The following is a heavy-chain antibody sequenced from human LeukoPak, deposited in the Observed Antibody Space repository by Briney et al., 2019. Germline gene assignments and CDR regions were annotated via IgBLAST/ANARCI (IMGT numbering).Heavy chain of an antibody. CDR3: AKSPYSSSWSLKYYFDY. V-gene: IGHV3-23*01. J-gene: IGHJ4*02. CDR2: ISGSGGST. CDR1: GFTFSSYA. Sequence: PGGSLRLSCAASGFTFSSYAMSWVRQAPGKGLEWVSAISGSGGSTYYADSVKGRFTISRDNSKNTLYLQMNSLRAEDTAVYYCAKSPYSSSWSLKYYFDYWGRGTLVTVSS. D-gene: IGHD6-13*01.